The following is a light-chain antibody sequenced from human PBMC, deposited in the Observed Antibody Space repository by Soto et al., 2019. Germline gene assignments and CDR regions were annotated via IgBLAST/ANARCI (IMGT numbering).Light chain of an antibody. Sequence: EIVLTQSPGTLSLSPGDRATLSCRASQSVDSSYLAWYQQKPGQAPRLLIYHTSNRATGIPDRFSGSGSGTDFTLTISRPEPEDFAVYYCQQYGSPPPTYTFAQGTKVDIK. CDR1: QSVDSSY. CDR3: QQYGSPPPTYT. CDR2: HTS. J-gene: IGKJ2*01. V-gene: IGKV3-20*01.